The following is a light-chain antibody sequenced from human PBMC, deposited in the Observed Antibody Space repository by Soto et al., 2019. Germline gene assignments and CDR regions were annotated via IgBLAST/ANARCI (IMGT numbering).Light chain of an antibody. Sequence: QSVLTQPASVSGSPGQSITISCTGTSSDIGAYNYVSWYQQHPGQAPKLMIFDVTNRPSGVSDRFSGSKSGDTASLTISGLQAEDEADYYCSSYTSTTVVVFGGGTKVTVL. CDR1: SSDIGAYNY. V-gene: IGLV2-14*01. CDR2: DVT. J-gene: IGLJ2*01. CDR3: SSYTSTTVVV.